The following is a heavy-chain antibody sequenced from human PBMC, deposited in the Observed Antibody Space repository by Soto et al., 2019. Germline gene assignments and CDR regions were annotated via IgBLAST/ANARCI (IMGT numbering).Heavy chain of an antibody. J-gene: IGHJ6*02. Sequence: GGSLRLSCAASGFTFSGSAMHWVRQASGKGLEWVGRIRSKANTYATAYAASVKGRFTISRDDSKNTAYLQMNSLKTEDTAVYYCTRGGGPYDFWSGYCNYQYYYGMDVWGQGTTVTVSS. CDR1: GFTFSGSA. CDR3: TRGGGPYDFWSGYCNYQYYYGMDV. D-gene: IGHD3-3*01. V-gene: IGHV3-73*01. CDR2: IRSKANTYAT.